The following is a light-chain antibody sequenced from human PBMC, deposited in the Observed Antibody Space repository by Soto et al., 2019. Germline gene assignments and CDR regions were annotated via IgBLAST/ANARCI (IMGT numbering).Light chain of an antibody. J-gene: IGKJ4*01. CDR3: QQRSNWPPKLT. Sequence: PGERATLSCRASQRVSSYLAWYQQKPGQAPRLLIYDASNRATGIPARFSGSGSGTDFTLTISSLEPEDFAVYYCQQRSNWPPKLTFGGGTKVEIK. V-gene: IGKV3-11*01. CDR1: QRVSSY. CDR2: DAS.